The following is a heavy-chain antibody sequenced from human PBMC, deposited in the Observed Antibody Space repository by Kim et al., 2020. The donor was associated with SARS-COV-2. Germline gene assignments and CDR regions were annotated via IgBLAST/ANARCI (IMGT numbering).Heavy chain of an antibody. CDR1: GGSFSGYY. CDR3: AGDYYDSSGYSRVFDY. CDR2: INHSGST. J-gene: IGHJ5*01. D-gene: IGHD3-22*01. V-gene: IGHV4-34*01. Sequence: SETLSLTCAVYGGSFSGYYWSWIRQPPGKGLEWIGEINHSGSTNYNPSLKSRVTISVDTSKNQFSLKLSSVTAADTAVYYCAGDYYDSSGYSRVFDYWG.